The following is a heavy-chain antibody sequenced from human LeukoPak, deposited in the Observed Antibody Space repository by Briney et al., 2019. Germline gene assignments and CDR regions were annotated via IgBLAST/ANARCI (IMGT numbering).Heavy chain of an antibody. CDR3: ARGSRDAFDI. CDR1: GFTFSSYE. V-gene: IGHV3-48*03. J-gene: IGHJ3*02. CDR2: ISSSGSTI. D-gene: IGHD2-2*01. Sequence: GGSLRLSWAASGFTFSSYEMNWVRQAPGKGLEWVSYISSSGSTIYYPASVKGLSIFSKDNTNNSVYLKMNSLRAEDTAVYNCARGSRDAFDIWGQGKMATVPS.